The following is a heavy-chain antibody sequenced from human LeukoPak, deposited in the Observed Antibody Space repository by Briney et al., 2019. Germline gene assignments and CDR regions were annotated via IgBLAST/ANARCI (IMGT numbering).Heavy chain of an antibody. Sequence: SETLSLTCAVSGDSISSDYWSWIRQPPGKGLEWIGYIYYTGSTNYNPSLKSRVTISVDTSKNQFSLKLSSVTAADTAVYYCARDTYYYYYMDVWGKGTTVTVSS. J-gene: IGHJ6*03. CDR2: IYYTGST. V-gene: IGHV4-59*01. CDR3: ARDTYYYYYMDV. CDR1: GDSISSDY.